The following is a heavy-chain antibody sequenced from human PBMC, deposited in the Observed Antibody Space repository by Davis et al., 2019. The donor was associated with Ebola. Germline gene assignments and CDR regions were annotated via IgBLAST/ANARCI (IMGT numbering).Heavy chain of an antibody. CDR3: VRDYLFAYDS. Sequence: PGGSLRLSCVISGFTFTSYSFNWIRQTPGKGLEWIAHINTRGDARVYADSVRGRFTISTDDAANSLSLQMDSLKHETTAVYYCVRDYLFAYDSWGQGTPVTVSS. J-gene: IGHJ4*02. V-gene: IGHV3-48*02. D-gene: IGHD3-10*01. CDR2: INTRGDAR. CDR1: GFTFTSYS.